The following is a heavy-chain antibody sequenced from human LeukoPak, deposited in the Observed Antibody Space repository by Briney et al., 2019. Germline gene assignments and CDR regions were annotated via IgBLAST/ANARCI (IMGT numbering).Heavy chain of an antibody. J-gene: IGHJ4*02. D-gene: IGHD2-2*02. CDR2: ISYGGSNK. Sequence: GGSLRLSCAASGFTSSSYAMHWVRQAPGKGLEWVAVISYGGSNKYYADSVKGRFTISRDNSKNTLYLQMNSLRAEDTAVYYCARGPQCSSTSCYIDYWGQGTLVTVSS. CDR3: ARGPQCSSTSCYIDY. V-gene: IGHV3-30-3*01. CDR1: GFTSSSYA.